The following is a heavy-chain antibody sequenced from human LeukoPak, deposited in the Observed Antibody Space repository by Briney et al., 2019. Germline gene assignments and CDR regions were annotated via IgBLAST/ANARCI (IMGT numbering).Heavy chain of an antibody. CDR1: GYTFTGYY. CDR2: INSNSGGT. J-gene: IGHJ4*02. Sequence: ASVKVSCKASGYTFTGYYMHWVRQAPGQGLEWMGWINSNSGGTNYAQKFQGRVTMTRGTSISTVYMELSSLRSEDTAVYYCARDLSSGWYYFDYWGQGTLVTVSS. V-gene: IGHV1-2*02. CDR3: ARDLSSGWYYFDY. D-gene: IGHD6-19*01.